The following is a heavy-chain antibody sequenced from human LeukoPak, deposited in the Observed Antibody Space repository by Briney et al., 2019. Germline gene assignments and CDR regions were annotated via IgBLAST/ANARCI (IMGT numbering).Heavy chain of an antibody. CDR1: GGSISSSSYY. CDR3: ASGYYGSGRN. D-gene: IGHD3-10*01. J-gene: IGHJ4*02. V-gene: IGHV4-39*01. Sequence: SETLSLTCTASGGSISSSSYYWGWIRQPPGKGLEWIGSIYYSGSTYYNPSLKSRVTISVDTSKNQFSLKLSSVTAADTAVYYCASGYYGSGRNWGQGTLVTVSS. CDR2: IYYSGST.